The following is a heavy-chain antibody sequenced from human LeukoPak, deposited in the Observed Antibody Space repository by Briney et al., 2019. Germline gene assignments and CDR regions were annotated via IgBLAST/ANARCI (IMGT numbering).Heavy chain of an antibody. V-gene: IGHV4-39*01. CDR3: ARRYCSGADCYGGDSYYYMDV. CDR1: GGSMNINNYY. CDR2: LYYSGRT. D-gene: IGHD2-2*01. J-gene: IGHJ6*03. Sequence: SETLSLTCTVSGGSMNINNYYWGWIRQPPGKGLEWIGSLYYSGRTYYNPSLKSRVTISIDTSKNQFSLRLTSVTAADTAVYYCARRYCSGADCYGGDSYYYMDVWGKGTTVTISS.